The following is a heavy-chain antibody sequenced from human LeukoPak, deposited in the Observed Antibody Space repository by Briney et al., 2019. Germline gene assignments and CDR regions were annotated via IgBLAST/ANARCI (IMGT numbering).Heavy chain of an antibody. CDR2: IIRDGSSI. Sequence: GGSLRLSCAASGFTLSSYWMHWVRHAPGKGLVWVSRIIRDGSSINYADSVKGRFTISRDDAKNTLYLQMNSLRAEDTAVYYCASDWKAWDYWGQGTLVTVSS. CDR3: ASDWKAWDY. D-gene: IGHD1-1*01. V-gene: IGHV3-74*01. J-gene: IGHJ4*02. CDR1: GFTLSSYW.